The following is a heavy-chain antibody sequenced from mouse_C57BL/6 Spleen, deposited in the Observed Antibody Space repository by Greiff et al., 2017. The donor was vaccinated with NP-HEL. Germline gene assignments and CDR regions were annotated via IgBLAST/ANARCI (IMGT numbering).Heavy chain of an antibody. CDR2: IYPSDSET. Sequence: QVQLKQPGAELVRPGSSVKLSCKASGYTFTSYWMDWVKQRPGQGLEWIGNIYPSDSETHYNQKFKDKATLTVDKSSSTAYMQLSSLTSEDSAVYYCARDHSMNAMDYWGQGTSVTVSS. J-gene: IGHJ4*01. D-gene: IGHD2-3*01. V-gene: IGHV1-61*01. CDR1: GYTFTSYW. CDR3: ARDHSMNAMDY.